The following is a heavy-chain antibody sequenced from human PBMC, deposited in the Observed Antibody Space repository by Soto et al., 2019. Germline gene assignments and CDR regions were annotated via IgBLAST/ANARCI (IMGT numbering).Heavy chain of an antibody. CDR1: GGTFSSYA. J-gene: IGHJ4*02. D-gene: IGHD1-20*01. V-gene: IGHV1-69*06. CDR2: IIPIFGTA. Sequence: ASVKVSCKASGGTFSSYAISWVRQAPGQGLEWMGGIIPIFGTANYAQKFQGRVTITADKSTSTAYMELSSLRSEDTAMYYCARGDDTVITGPPRYWGQGTQVTVSS. CDR3: ARGDDTVITGPPRY.